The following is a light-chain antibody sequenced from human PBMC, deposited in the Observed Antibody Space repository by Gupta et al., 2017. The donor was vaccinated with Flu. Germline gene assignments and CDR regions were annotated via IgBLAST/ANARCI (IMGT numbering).Light chain of an antibody. J-gene: IGLJ1*01. CDR3: QVWGSSDDPYV. V-gene: IGLV3-21*02. CDR1: NIGSKT. CDR2: DES. Sequence: SYVLTQPPSVSVAPGQTASITCGGNNIGSKTVHWYQQKPGQAPVLVVSDESDRPSGVPERFSGSKSRHTATLTITRVEAGDEADYYCQVWGSSDDPYVFGTGTKVTVL.